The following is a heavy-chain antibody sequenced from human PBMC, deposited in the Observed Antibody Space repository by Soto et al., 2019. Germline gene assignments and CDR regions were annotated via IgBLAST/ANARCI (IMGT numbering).Heavy chain of an antibody. CDR3: ARGRGSGWYGNWFDP. J-gene: IGHJ5*02. CDR1: GGSFSGYY. Sequence: SETLSLTCAVYGGSFSGYYWSWIRQPPGKGLEWIGEINHSGSTNYNPSLKSRVTISVDTSKNQFSLKLSSVTAADTAVYYCARGRGSGWYGNWFDPWGQGTLVTVSS. D-gene: IGHD6-19*01. CDR2: INHSGST. V-gene: IGHV4-34*01.